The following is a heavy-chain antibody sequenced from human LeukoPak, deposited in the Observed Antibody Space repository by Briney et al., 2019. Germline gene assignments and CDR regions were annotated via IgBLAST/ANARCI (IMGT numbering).Heavy chain of an antibody. CDR3: AGGRGSYRPIDY. CDR2: IKEDGSEK. Sequence: GGSLRLSCVVSGFTFSSHWMSWVRQAPGKGLEWVANIKEDGSEKYYVDSVKGRFTISRDSAENSVYLQMDSLRVEDTAIYYCAGGRGSYRPIDYWGQGTLVTVSS. J-gene: IGHJ4*02. D-gene: IGHD1-26*01. CDR1: GFTFSSHW. V-gene: IGHV3-7*01.